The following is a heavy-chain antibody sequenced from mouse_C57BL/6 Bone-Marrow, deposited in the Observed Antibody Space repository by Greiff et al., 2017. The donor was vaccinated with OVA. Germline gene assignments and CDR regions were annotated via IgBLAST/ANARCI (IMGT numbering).Heavy chain of an antibody. V-gene: IGHV1-22*01. D-gene: IGHD2-4*01. CDR2: INPNNGGT. Sequence: VQLQQSGPELVKPAASVKMSCKASGYTFTDYNMHWVKQSHGKSLEWIGYINPNNGGTSYNQKFKGKATLTVNKSSSTAYMELRSLTSEDSAVYYCARSGDMGYDYDEDYWGQGTTLTVSS. CDR3: ARSGDMGYDYDEDY. CDR1: GYTFTDYN. J-gene: IGHJ2*01.